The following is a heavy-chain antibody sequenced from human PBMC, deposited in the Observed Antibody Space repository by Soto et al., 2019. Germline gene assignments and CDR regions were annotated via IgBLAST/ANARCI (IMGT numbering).Heavy chain of an antibody. D-gene: IGHD3-3*01. CDR3: ASNSIYDFWSGYYEFGFDP. CDR2: INSDGSST. Sequence: EVQLVESGGGLVQPGGSLRLSCAASGFTFSSYWMHWVRQAPGKGLVWVSRINSDGSSTSYADSVKGRFTISRDNAKNTLYLQMNSLRAEDTAVYYCASNSIYDFWSGYYEFGFDPWGQGTLVTVSS. J-gene: IGHJ5*02. CDR1: GFTFSSYW. V-gene: IGHV3-74*01.